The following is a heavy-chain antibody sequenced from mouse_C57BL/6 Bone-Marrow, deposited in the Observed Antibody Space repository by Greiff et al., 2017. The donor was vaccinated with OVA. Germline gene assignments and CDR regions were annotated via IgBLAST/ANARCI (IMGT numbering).Heavy chain of an antibody. D-gene: IGHD2-3*01. CDR3: ASGDDGYGEGAMDY. Sequence: QVQLQQPGAELVMPGASVKLSCKASGYTFTSYWMHWVKQRPGQGLEWIGEIDPSDSYTNYNQKFKGKSTLTVDKSSSTAYMQLSSLTSEDSAVYYCASGDDGYGEGAMDYWGQGTSVTVSS. CDR1: GYTFTSYW. V-gene: IGHV1-69*01. J-gene: IGHJ4*01. CDR2: IDPSDSYT.